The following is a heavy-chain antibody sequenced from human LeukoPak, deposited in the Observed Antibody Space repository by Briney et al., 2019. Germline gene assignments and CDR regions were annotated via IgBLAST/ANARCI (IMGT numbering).Heavy chain of an antibody. CDR1: GFTFSSYW. J-gene: IGHJ4*02. V-gene: IGHV3-7*01. CDR3: ARSTYYDFWSGYQRYYFDY. CDR2: IKQDGSEK. Sequence: GGSLRLSCAASGFTFSSYWMSWVSQAPGKGLEWVANIKQDGSEKYYVDSVKGRFTISRDNAKNSLYLQMNSLRAEDTAVYYCARSTYYDFWSGYQRYYFDYWGQGTLVTVSS. D-gene: IGHD3-3*01.